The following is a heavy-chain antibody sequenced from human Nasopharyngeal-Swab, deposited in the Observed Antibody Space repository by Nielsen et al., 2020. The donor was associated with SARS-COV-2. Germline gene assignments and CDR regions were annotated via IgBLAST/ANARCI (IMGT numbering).Heavy chain of an antibody. CDR3: SRDLGGAYGY. D-gene: IGHD3-16*01. CDR1: GCTLSWYW. CDR2: ISDDENTI. Sequence: GESLKISCAASGCTLSWYWTHWVRQVPGKVLGWVALISDDENTINYADSVKGRFTISRDYAKNTLYLQMNNLRAEYTAIYYCSRDLGGAYGYWGQGTLVTVSS. V-gene: IGHV3-74*01. J-gene: IGHJ4*02.